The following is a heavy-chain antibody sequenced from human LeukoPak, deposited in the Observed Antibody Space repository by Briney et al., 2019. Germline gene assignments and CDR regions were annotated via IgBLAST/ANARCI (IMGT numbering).Heavy chain of an antibody. V-gene: IGHV3-15*01. CDR2: IKSNTDGGTT. D-gene: IGHD4-17*01. CDR1: GFTFRNAW. Sequence: GGSLRLSCAASGFTFRNAWMGWVRQAPGKGLEWVGRIKSNTDGGTTEYAAPVNGRFTISRDDSKNTLHLQMNSLKSEDTAVYYCTRETSYGDYSGSWGQGTLITVSS. CDR3: TRETSYGDYSGS. J-gene: IGHJ5*02.